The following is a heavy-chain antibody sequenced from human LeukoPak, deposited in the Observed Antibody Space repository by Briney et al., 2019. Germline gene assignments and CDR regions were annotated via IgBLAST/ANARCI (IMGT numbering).Heavy chain of an antibody. Sequence: PGESLKISCKGSGNSFTTYWIGWVRQMPGKGLEWMGIVYPADSKARYSSSFQGQVTISADRSISTAYLQWSSLQASDTAMYYCARRRAVAGTYYFDYWGQGTLVTVSS. CDR3: ARRRAVAGTYYFDY. V-gene: IGHV5-51*01. CDR2: VYPADSKA. J-gene: IGHJ4*02. D-gene: IGHD6-19*01. CDR1: GNSFTTYW.